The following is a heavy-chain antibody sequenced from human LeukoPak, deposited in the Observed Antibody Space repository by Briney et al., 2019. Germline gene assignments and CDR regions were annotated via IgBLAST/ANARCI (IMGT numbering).Heavy chain of an antibody. CDR1: GYIFTKYG. CDR3: ARVSGSIVARSAWFDS. CDR2: ISAYDGYT. J-gene: IGHJ5*01. D-gene: IGHD6-6*01. V-gene: IGHV1-18*01. Sequence: ASVKVSCKASGYIFTKYGFTWVRQAPGQGLEWMGWISAYDGYTNHAQRFQGGVTMTTDASTSTAYMELRSLRSDDTAVYYCARVSGSIVARSAWFDSWGQGTVVTVSS.